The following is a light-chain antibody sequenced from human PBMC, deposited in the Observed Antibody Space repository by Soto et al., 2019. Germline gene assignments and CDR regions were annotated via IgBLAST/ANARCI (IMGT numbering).Light chain of an antibody. V-gene: IGKV3-11*01. CDR3: QQRSNWPPT. J-gene: IGKJ4*01. CDR1: QSVSSY. Sequence: XATLXXRASQSVSSYLAWYQQKPGQAPRLLIYDASNRATGIPAXXXXXXXXXXXXXXXSSLEPEDFALYYSQQRSNWPPTIGGGTKVEXK. CDR2: DAS.